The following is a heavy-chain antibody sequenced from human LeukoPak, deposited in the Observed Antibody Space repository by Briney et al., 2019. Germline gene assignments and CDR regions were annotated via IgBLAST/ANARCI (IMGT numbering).Heavy chain of an antibody. CDR2: IYCSGSA. V-gene: IGHV4-31*01. D-gene: IGHD3-22*01. Sequence: PSQTLSLTCTVSGGSISSGGYDWSWIRQHRGKGLEWIEYIYCSGSASYKRAIKSQITISLDTSKNQFSLKLSSVTAADTAVYYCARETDYYDSGGYYLQWFDLWGQGTLVTVSS. CDR3: ARETDYYDSGGYYLQWFDL. CDR1: GGSISSGGYD. J-gene: IGHJ5*02.